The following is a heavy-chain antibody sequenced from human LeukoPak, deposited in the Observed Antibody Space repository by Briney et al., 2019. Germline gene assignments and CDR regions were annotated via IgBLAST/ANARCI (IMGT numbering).Heavy chain of an antibody. J-gene: IGHJ5*02. CDR3: ARGTPYQLLISWFDP. Sequence: GGSLSLSCAASGFPFSSYAMHWVRQAPGKGLEWVAVISYDGSNKYYADSVKGRFTISRDNSKNTLYLQMNSLRAEDTAVYYCARGTPYQLLISWFDPWGQGTLVTVSS. V-gene: IGHV3-30-3*01. D-gene: IGHD2-2*01. CDR2: ISYDGSNK. CDR1: GFPFSSYA.